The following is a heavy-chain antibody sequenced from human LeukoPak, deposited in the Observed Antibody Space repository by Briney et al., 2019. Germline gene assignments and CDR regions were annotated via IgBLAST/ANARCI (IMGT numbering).Heavy chain of an antibody. D-gene: IGHD2-21*02. Sequence: PGGSLRLSCAASGFTFSSHSMSWVRQPPGEGLEWVAAISPSGDSTTYRDSVKGQFTISRDNSRNRLYLQMNTLTVVDTAIYYSARRLLTGGVTDFFDFWGQGALVTVSS. CDR1: GFTFSSHS. J-gene: IGHJ4*02. CDR2: ISPSGDST. CDR3: ARRLLTGGVTDFFDF. V-gene: IGHV3-23*01.